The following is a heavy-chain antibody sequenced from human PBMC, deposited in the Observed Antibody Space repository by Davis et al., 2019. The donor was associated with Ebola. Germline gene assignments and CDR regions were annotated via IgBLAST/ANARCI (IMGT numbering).Heavy chain of an antibody. CDR1: GFTFDDYA. D-gene: IGHD3-16*01. Sequence: GESLKIPCAASGFTFDDYAMHWVRQAPGKGLEWVSGISLNSGSIGYADSVKGRFTISRDNAKNTLYLQMNSLRTEDTAVYYCTRGGAWGASNGMDVWGKGTTVTVSS. CDR2: ISLNSGSI. CDR3: TRGGAWGASNGMDV. V-gene: IGHV3-9*01. J-gene: IGHJ6*04.